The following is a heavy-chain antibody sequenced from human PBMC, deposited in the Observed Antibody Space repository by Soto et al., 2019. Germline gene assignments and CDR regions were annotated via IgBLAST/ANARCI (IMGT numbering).Heavy chain of an antibody. V-gene: IGHV1-18*01. CDR2: ISANNGNT. CDR3: ARGPITGTNWFDP. J-gene: IGHJ5*02. Sequence: QIQLVQSGAEVKKPGASVTVSCKASGYTFTSYGVSWVRQAPGQGLEWMGWISANNGNTNYAQKLQGRVTLTTDTSTSTAYMELRSLRADDTDVYYCARGPITGTNWFDPWGQGTLVTVSS. CDR1: GYTFTSYG. D-gene: IGHD1-7*01.